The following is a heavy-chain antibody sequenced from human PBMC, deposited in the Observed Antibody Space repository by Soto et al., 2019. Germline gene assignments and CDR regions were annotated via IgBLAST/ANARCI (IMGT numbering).Heavy chain of an antibody. CDR3: AHLNWNNRQAEYFQH. CDR1: GFSLGTSGVG. D-gene: IGHD1-1*01. CDR2: IYWDDDK. V-gene: IGHV2-5*02. Sequence: QITLKESGPTLVKPTQTLTLTCTVSGFSLGTSGVGVGWIRQLPGKALEWLTVIYWDDDKRHSPSLKSRLTITEDTSKNQVGLTMTNMDPVDIATYYCAHLNWNNRQAEYFQHWGQGALVTVSS. J-gene: IGHJ1*01.